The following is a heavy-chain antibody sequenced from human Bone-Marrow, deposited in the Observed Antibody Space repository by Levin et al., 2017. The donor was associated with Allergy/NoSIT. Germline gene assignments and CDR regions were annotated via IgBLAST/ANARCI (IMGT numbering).Heavy chain of an antibody. D-gene: IGHD3-22*01. J-gene: IGHJ4*02. CDR3: ARDLDTSELFDS. CDR1: GFTFSSYG. V-gene: IGHV3-48*01. Sequence: GESLKISCDASGFTFSSYGIIWVRQAPGKGLEWVSYIGGDNYTKYYADSVKGRFTISRDNVKKSLYLQVDNLRVDDTAVYFCARDLDTSELFDSWGQGTLVTVAS. CDR2: IGGDNYTK.